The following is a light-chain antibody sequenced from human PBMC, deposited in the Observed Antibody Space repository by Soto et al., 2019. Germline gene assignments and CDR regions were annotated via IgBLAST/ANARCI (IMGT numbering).Light chain of an antibody. J-gene: IGLJ1*01. Sequence: SALPQPASVSGSPGQSITISCTGSGRDIGAYNYVSWYQQHPGKAPKLIIYGVKNRPSGVSNRFSASKSAFTASLTISGLQAEDEADYYCSSYTTSYFYVFGPGTKVTVL. CDR3: SSYTTSYFYV. CDR1: GRDIGAYNY. CDR2: GVK. V-gene: IGLV2-14*01.